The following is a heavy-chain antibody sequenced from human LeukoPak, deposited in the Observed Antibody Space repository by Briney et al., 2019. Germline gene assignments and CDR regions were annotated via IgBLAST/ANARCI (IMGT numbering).Heavy chain of an antibody. CDR3: ARGTFDY. V-gene: IGHV4-59*01. Sequence: SETLSLTCTVSGGSISSYYWSWIRQPPGKGLEWIGYIYYSGSTNYNPSLKSRVTISVDTSKNQFSLELSSVTAADTAVYYCARGTFDYWGQGTLVTVSS. CDR1: GGSISSYY. CDR2: IYYSGST. J-gene: IGHJ4*02.